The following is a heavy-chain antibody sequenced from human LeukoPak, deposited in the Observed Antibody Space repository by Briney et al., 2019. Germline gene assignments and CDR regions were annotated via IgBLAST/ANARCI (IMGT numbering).Heavy chain of an antibody. J-gene: IGHJ4*02. CDR3: ARDVWTYYDSWSGYSDF. V-gene: IGHV3-7*05. Sequence: GGSLRLSCAASGFTFRHYWMSWVRQAPGKGLDWVANIKQDGSNKYYVDSVKGRFTISRDNAKKSLYLQMNSLRAEDTAIYFCARDVWTYYDSWSGYSDFWGQGTLVTVSS. D-gene: IGHD3-3*01. CDR2: IKQDGSNK. CDR1: GFTFRHYW.